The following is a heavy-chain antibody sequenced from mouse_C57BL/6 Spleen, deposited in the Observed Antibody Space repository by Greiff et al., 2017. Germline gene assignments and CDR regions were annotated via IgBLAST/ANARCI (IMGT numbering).Heavy chain of an antibody. D-gene: IGHD1-1*01. CDR2: INYDGSST. CDR3: ARDGYYGSSSFDY. V-gene: IGHV5-16*01. CDR1: GFTFSDYY. J-gene: IGHJ2*01. Sequence: EVMLVESEGGLVQPGSSMKLSCTASGFTFSDYYMAWVRQVPEKGLEWVANINYDGSSTYYLDSLKSRFILSRDNAKNILYLQMSSLKSEDTATYYCARDGYYGSSSFDYWGQGTTLTVSS.